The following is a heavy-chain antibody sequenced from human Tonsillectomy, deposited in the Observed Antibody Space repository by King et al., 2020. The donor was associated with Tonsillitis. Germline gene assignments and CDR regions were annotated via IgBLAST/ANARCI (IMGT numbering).Heavy chain of an antibody. CDR2: INPNSGGT. V-gene: IGHV1-2*02. CDR3: ARGGYCSGGSCYDYYYYGMDV. D-gene: IGHD2-15*01. CDR1: GYTFTGYY. J-gene: IGHJ6*02. Sequence: VQLVESGAEVKKPGASVKVSCKASGYTFTGYYMHWVRQATGQGLEWMGWINPNSGGTNYAQKFQGRVTMTRDTSISTAYMELSRLRSDDTAVYYCARGGYCSGGSCYDYYYYGMDVWGQGTTVTVSS.